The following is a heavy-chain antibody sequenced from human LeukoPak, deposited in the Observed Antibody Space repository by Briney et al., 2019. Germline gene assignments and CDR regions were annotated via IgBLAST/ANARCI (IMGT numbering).Heavy chain of an antibody. Sequence: PGGSLRLSCAASGFTFDDYGMSWVRQAPGKGLEWVSGVNWNGGSTGYADSVKGRFTISRDNAKNSLYLQMNSLRAEDTALYYCARDETMVRVPIQSVYGMDVWGQGTTVTVSS. J-gene: IGHJ6*02. V-gene: IGHV3-20*04. D-gene: IGHD3-10*01. CDR2: VNWNGGST. CDR3: ARDETMVRVPIQSVYGMDV. CDR1: GFTFDDYG.